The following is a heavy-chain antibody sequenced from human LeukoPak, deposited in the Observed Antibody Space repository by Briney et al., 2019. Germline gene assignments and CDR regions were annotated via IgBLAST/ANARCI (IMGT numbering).Heavy chain of an antibody. CDR2: IYYSGST. J-gene: IGHJ4*02. Sequence: KASETLSLTCPVSGGSIGSYYWSWVRQPPGKGLEWIGYIYYSGSTNYNPSLKSRVTISVDRSKNQFSLNLSSVTDAATAVYYCARLIYKGNYYSFDYWGQGTLVTVSS. V-gene: IGHV4-59*01. CDR1: GGSIGSYY. CDR3: ARLIYKGNYYSFDY. D-gene: IGHD1-7*01.